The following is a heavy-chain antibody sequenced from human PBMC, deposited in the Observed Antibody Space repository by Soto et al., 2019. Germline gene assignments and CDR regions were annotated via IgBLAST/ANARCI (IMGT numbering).Heavy chain of an antibody. CDR2: IIPILGIA. Sequence: SVKVSCKACGGTVSSYTISWARQDHGQGLEGMGRIIPILGIANYAQKFQGRVTITADKSTSTAYMELSSLRSEDTAVYYCARGYCSSTSCPAPGYYYYMDVWGKGTTVTVSS. V-gene: IGHV1-69*02. CDR1: GGTVSSYT. CDR3: ARGYCSSTSCPAPGYYYYMDV. J-gene: IGHJ6*03. D-gene: IGHD2-2*01.